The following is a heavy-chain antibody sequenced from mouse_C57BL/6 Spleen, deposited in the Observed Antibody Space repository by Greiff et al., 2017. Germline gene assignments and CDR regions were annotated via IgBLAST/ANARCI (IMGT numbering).Heavy chain of an antibody. CDR1: GFSLTSYG. V-gene: IGHV2-2*01. Sequence: VKLKQSGPGLVQPSQSLSITCTVSGFSLTSYGVHWVRQSPGKGLEWLGVIWSGGSTDYNAAFISRLSISKDNSKSQVFFKMNSLQADDTAIYYCARTGNYGVSYAMDYWGQGTSVTVSS. CDR3: ARTGNYGVSYAMDY. D-gene: IGHD2-1*01. J-gene: IGHJ4*01. CDR2: IWSGGST.